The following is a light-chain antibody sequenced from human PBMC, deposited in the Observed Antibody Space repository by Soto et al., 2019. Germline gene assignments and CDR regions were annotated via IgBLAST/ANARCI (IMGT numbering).Light chain of an antibody. V-gene: IGLV2-8*01. J-gene: IGLJ3*02. Sequence: QSALTQPPSASGSPGQSVTISCTGTSSDVGDNYVSWYQQHLGKAPKLIIYEVSQRPSGVPDRFSGSKSGNTASLAITGLQAEDEADYYCQSYDSSLSGWVFGGGTKLTVL. CDR3: QSYDSSLSGWV. CDR1: SSDVGDNY. CDR2: EVS.